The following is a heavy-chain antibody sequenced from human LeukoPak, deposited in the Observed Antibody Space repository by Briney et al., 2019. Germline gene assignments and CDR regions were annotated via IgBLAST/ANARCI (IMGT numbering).Heavy chain of an antibody. Sequence: SETLSLTCTVSGGSISSYYWSWIRQPAGKGLEWIGRIYTSGSTNYNPSLKSRVTMSVDTSKNQFSLKLSSVTAADTAVYYCARGRAGYYDILTAYYKRGDNWFDPWGQGTLVTVSS. CDR2: IYTSGST. V-gene: IGHV4-4*07. J-gene: IGHJ5*02. CDR1: GGSISSYY. D-gene: IGHD3-9*01. CDR3: ARGRAGYYDILTAYYKRGDNWFDP.